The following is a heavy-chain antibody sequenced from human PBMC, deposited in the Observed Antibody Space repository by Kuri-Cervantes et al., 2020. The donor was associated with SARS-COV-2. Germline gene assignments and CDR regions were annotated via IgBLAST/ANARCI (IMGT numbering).Heavy chain of an antibody. CDR1: GGSFSNFL. CDR3: VTSLPRSGWDGEDAFDI. J-gene: IGHJ3*02. CDR2: INYSGTT. D-gene: IGHD6-19*01. Sequence: SETLSLTCGVYGGSFSNFLWDWVRQPPGKGLEWIGEINYSGTTNYNPSLKSRVTISVDPSKNLFSLNLTSVTAADTAMYYCVTSLPRSGWDGEDAFDIWGQGTMVTVSS. V-gene: IGHV4-34*01.